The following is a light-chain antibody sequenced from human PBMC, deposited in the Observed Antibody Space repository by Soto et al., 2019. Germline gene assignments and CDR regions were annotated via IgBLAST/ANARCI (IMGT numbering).Light chain of an antibody. CDR1: SSNIGTNN. CDR2: SNN. J-gene: IGLJ2*01. Sequence: QSVLTQSPSASGTPGQRVTISCSGSSSNIGTNNVDWYQQLPGTAPKLLIYSNNQRPSGVPDRFSGSKSGNSASLAISGLQSEDEADYYCAAWDDSLNGVLFGGGTKLTVL. V-gene: IGLV1-44*01. CDR3: AAWDDSLNGVL.